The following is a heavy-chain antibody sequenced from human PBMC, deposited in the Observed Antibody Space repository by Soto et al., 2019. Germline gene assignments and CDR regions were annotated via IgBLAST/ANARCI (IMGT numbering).Heavy chain of an antibody. D-gene: IGHD1-26*01. CDR1: GDTFSHYV. V-gene: IGHV1-69*18. CDR3: ARIGVGSRR. Sequence: VQMVQSGAEVKEPGSSVKVSCTNSGDTFSHYVMSWVRQAPAQGLEWMGSLAPISGSANYAERFEGRFTISADAGTSTMYMELRSLKYDDTAVYYCARIGVGSRRWGQGTMVTVSS. CDR2: LAPISGSA. J-gene: IGHJ3*01.